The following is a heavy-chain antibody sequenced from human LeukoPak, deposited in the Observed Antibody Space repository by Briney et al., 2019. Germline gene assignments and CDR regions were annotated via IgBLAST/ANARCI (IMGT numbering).Heavy chain of an antibody. Sequence: PGGSLRLFCAASGFTFNNYGMHWVRQAPGKGLEWVAVISYDGRNIHYPDSVKGRFTISRDISTDTLWLQMDSLRTEDTAVYYCAKGPLRGTAAAIDYWGQGTLVTVSS. CDR1: GFTFNNYG. D-gene: IGHD2-2*01. CDR2: ISYDGRNI. CDR3: AKGPLRGTAAAIDY. V-gene: IGHV3-30*18. J-gene: IGHJ4*02.